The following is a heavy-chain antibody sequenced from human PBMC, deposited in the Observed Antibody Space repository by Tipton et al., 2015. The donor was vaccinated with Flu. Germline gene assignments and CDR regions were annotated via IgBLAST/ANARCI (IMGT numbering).Heavy chain of an antibody. Sequence: GSLRLSCAASGFTDNSNYMSWVRQAPGKGLEWVSVIYSDGRAYYVDSVKGRFTVSRDDSKNMLSLQMDSLRAEDTAVYYCTRGQGANPWGQGTLVTVSS. V-gene: IGHV3-53*01. CDR1: GFTDNSNY. CDR2: IYSDGRA. CDR3: TRGQGANP. J-gene: IGHJ5*02.